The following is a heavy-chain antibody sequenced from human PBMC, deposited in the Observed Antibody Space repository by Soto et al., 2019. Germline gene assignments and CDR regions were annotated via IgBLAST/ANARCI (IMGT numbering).Heavy chain of an antibody. CDR1: GFTFSSHW. Sequence: PGGSLRLSCAASGFTFSSHWMHWVRQAPGKGLVWVSRINSDGNSPSYADSVKGRFTVSRDNANNTLYLHMNSLKAEDTAIYYCARDTGRDGPVGHWGQGTLVTVSS. V-gene: IGHV3-74*01. CDR2: INSDGNSP. D-gene: IGHD2-15*01. J-gene: IGHJ4*02. CDR3: ARDTGRDGPVGH.